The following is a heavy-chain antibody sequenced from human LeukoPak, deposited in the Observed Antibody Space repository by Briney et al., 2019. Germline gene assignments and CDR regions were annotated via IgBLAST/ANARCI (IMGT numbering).Heavy chain of an antibody. J-gene: IGHJ4*02. CDR2: IKNKADGETT. CDR1: GFNFINAW. Sequence: GGSLRLSCAASGFNFINAWMSWVRQAPGKGLEWVGRIKNKADGETTVYAAPVKGRFTISRDDSGNTLYLQMNSLTAGDTAVYYCTTDPGDYADFWGQGALVTVSS. V-gene: IGHV3-15*01. CDR3: TTDPGDYADF. D-gene: IGHD4-17*01.